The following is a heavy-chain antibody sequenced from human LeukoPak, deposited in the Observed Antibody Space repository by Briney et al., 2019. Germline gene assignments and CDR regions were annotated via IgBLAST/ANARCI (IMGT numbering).Heavy chain of an antibody. CDR2: IKNDGSEK. V-gene: IGHV3-7*01. J-gene: IGHJ4*02. D-gene: IGHD3-3*01. CDR1: GFTAGSHW. CDR3: ARVRSYCDFWSGYEFDY. Sequence: RGSRRLACAPYGFTAGSHWMSWVRQPPGKGREWVANIKNDGSEKYYVDSVKGRFTISRDNAKNSLYLQLNSVRAEDTAVYYCARVRSYCDFWSGYEFDYWGQGTLVTVSS.